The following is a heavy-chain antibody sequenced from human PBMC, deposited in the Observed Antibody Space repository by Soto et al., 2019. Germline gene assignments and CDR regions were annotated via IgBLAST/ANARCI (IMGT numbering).Heavy chain of an antibody. CDR3: AKNQGVELVPLATVDWFDP. J-gene: IGHJ5*02. V-gene: IGHV3-23*01. Sequence: GGSLRLCCAASGFIFENFGMSWVRQAPGKGLEWISSISGSGFKKYYADSVKGRFTISRDNSKSTVYLELNNLSAEDTAVYHCAKNQGVELVPLATVDWFDPWGQGSVVTVSS. CDR1: GFIFENFG. CDR2: ISGSGFKK. D-gene: IGHD1-26*01.